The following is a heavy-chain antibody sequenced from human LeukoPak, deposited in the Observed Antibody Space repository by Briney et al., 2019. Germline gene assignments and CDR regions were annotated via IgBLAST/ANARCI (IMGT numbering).Heavy chain of an antibody. CDR1: GFTFDDYA. CDR2: ISWNSGSI. CDR3: AKGGPLLSPFDY. J-gene: IGHJ4*02. Sequence: GGSLRLSCAASGFTFDDYAMHWVRQAPGKGLEWVSGISWNSGSIGYADSVKGRFTISRDNAKNSLYLRMNSLRAEDTALYYCAKGGPLLSPFDYWGQGTLVTVSS. D-gene: IGHD2/OR15-2a*01. V-gene: IGHV3-9*01.